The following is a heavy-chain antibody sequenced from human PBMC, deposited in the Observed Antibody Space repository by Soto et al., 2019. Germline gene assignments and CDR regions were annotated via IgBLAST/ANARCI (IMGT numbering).Heavy chain of an antibody. D-gene: IGHD3-16*01. J-gene: IGHJ4*02. Sequence: GGSLRLSCAASGFTFSDYAMTWVRQAPGKGLEWVSSITGTGGSRYYADSVKGRFTISRDNSKSTLSLQMNSLRGEYTAVYYCPKDLDVTRVLLVMLLDSWGQGTQVTVSS. CDR2: ITGTGGSR. CDR3: PKDLDVTRVLLVMLLDS. V-gene: IGHV3-23*01. CDR1: GFTFSDYA.